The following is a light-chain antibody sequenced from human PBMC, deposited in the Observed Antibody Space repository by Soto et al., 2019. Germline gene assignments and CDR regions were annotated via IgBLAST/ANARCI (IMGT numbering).Light chain of an antibody. Sequence: DIQMTQSPSSLSASVGDRVTITCRASQGISTHLNWYQQRPGKAPKLLIYAASSLQSGVPSRFSGSGSETHFTLTISSLQPEDFATYSCQQSYSTTWTFGQGTKVEIK. CDR1: QGISTH. CDR2: AAS. CDR3: QQSYSTTWT. J-gene: IGKJ1*01. V-gene: IGKV1-39*01.